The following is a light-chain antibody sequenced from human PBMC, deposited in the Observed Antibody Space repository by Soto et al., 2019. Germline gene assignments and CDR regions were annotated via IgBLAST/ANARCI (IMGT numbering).Light chain of an antibody. Sequence: QSVLTQSPSASASLGVSVKLTCTLSSGHSSYAIAWHQQQPEKGPRYLMKLNSDGSHSKGDGIPDRFSGSSSGAERYLTISSLQSEDEADYYCQTWGTGIQVVFGGGTKLTVL. CDR2: LNSDGSH. V-gene: IGLV4-69*01. CDR1: SGHSSYA. J-gene: IGLJ2*01. CDR3: QTWGTGIQVV.